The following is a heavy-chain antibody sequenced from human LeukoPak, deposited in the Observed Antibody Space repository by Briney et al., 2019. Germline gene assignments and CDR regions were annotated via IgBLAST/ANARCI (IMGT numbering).Heavy chain of an antibody. J-gene: IGHJ4*02. CDR2: INHSGST. Sequence: TSETLSLTCAVYGGSFSGYYWSWIRQPPGKGLEWIGEINHSGSTNYNPSLKSRVTISVDTSKNQSSLKLSSVTAADTAVYYCARGPGLHYDILTGYSSTGGDYWGQGTLVTVSS. D-gene: IGHD3-9*01. CDR1: GGSFSGYY. CDR3: ARGPGLHYDILTGYSSTGGDY. V-gene: IGHV4-34*01.